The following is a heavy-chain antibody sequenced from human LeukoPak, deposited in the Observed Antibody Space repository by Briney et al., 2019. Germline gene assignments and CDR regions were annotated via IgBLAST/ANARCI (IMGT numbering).Heavy chain of an antibody. V-gene: IGHV4-61*02. D-gene: IGHD3-9*01. CDR1: GGSISSGSYY. CDR3: AGELRYFEF. CDR2: IYTSGST. J-gene: IGHJ4*02. Sequence: PSETLSLTCTVSGGSISSGSYYWSWIRQPAGKGLEWIGRIYTSGSTNYNPSLKSRVTISVDTSKNQFSLKLSSVTAADTAVYYCAGELRYFEFWGQGTLVTVSS.